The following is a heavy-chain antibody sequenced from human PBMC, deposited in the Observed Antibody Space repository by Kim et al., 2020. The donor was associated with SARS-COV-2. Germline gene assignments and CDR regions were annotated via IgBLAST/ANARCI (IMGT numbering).Heavy chain of an antibody. CDR3: ARFFWNGSKWFDP. J-gene: IGHJ5*02. V-gene: IGHV4-59*01. D-gene: IGHD3-3*01. Sequence: YTPSRKSRVTISVDASENQFSRKLTSVTAADTAMYYCARFFWNGSKWFDPWGQGTLVTVSS.